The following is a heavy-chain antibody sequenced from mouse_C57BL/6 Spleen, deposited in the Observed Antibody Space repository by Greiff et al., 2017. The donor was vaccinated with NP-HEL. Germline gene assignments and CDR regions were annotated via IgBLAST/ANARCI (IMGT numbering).Heavy chain of an antibody. Sequence: QVQLQQSGAELVRPGASVTLSCKASGYTFTDYEMHWVKQTPVHGLEWIGAIDPETGGTAYNQKFKGKAILSADKSSSTAYMELRSLTSEDSAVNYCTRWGREGYFDYWGQGTTLTVSS. CDR3: TRWGREGYFDY. V-gene: IGHV1-15*01. CDR2: IDPETGGT. J-gene: IGHJ2*01. CDR1: GYTFTDYE.